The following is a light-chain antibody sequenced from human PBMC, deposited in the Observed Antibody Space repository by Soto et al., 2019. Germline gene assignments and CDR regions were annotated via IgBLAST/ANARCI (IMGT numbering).Light chain of an antibody. J-gene: IGKJ1*01. CDR1: QSVSSF. CDR3: QQYGSSPRT. Sequence: EVVLTQSPDTLSLSPGERATLSCRASQSVSSFLAWYQQKPGQAPRLPIYDASNRATGIPARFSGSGSGTDFTLTISRLDPEDFAVYFCQQYGSSPRTFGQGTKV. CDR2: DAS. V-gene: IGKV3-20*01.